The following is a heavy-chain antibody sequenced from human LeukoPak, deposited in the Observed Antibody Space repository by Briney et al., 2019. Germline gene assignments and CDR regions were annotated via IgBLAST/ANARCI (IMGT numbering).Heavy chain of an antibody. J-gene: IGHJ3*02. CDR2: TDSPGDT. CDR1: ADSVGIAGYN. D-gene: IGHD5-18*01. Sequence: SQTLSLTCTVSADSVGIAGYNWSSIRPHPGKGTEWIAYTDSPGDTPYNPSLKSRLNISIDTSKNRLSLSLSSVTAAVSAVYYCASGHSQLWSHGAFDIWGQVTIVSVSS. CDR3: ASGHSQLWSHGAFDI. V-gene: IGHV4-31*03.